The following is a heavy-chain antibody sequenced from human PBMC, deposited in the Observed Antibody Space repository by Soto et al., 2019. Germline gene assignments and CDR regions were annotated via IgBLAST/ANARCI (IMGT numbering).Heavy chain of an antibody. Sequence: GESLKISCKGSGYSFTSYWIGWVRQMPGKGLEWMGIIYPGDSDTRYNPSFQGQVTISADESISTAYLQWSSLKASDTAMYYCARQLWDSSGWYSGYYYYPIDVWGQGTTVTVSS. CDR3: ARQLWDSSGWYSGYYYYPIDV. V-gene: IGHV5-51*01. J-gene: IGHJ6*02. CDR1: GYSFTSYW. D-gene: IGHD6-19*01. CDR2: IYPGDSDT.